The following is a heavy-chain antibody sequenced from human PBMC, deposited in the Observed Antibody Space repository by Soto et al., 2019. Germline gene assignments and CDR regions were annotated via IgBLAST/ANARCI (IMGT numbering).Heavy chain of an antibody. J-gene: IGHJ5*02. CDR2: INPNSGGT. D-gene: IGHD2-2*01. CDR3: AREGSIVVVPADWFDP. V-gene: IGHV1-2*02. CDR1: GYTFTGYY. Sequence: ASVKVSCKASGYTFTGYYMHWVRQAPGQGLEWMGWINPNSGGTNYAQKFQGRVTMTRDTSISTAYMELSRLRSDDTAVYYCAREGSIVVVPADWFDPWGQGTPVTVSS.